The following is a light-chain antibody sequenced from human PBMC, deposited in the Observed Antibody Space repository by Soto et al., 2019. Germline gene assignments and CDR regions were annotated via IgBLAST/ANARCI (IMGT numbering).Light chain of an antibody. CDR2: AAS. J-gene: IGKJ1*01. CDR1: QTVSSSF. Sequence: EIVLTRAPGTLSLSPVERATLSCRTSQTVSSSFLAWYQQTPGQAPRLLIYAASSRATGIPDRFSGSGSGTDFTLTISRLEPEDFAVYYCQQYGNSPQTFGQGTKVDIK. CDR3: QQYGNSPQT. V-gene: IGKV3-20*01.